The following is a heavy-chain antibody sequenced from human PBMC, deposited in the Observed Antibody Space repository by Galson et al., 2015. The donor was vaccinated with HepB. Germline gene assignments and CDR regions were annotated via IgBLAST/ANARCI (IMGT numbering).Heavy chain of an antibody. Sequence: SLRLSCAASGFTFSNAWMSWVRQAPGKGLEWVGRIKSKTDGGTTDYAAPVKGRFTISRDDSKNTLYLQMNSLKTEDTAVYYCTSCIAAAGQYPNYYYYYGMDVWGQGTTVTVSS. CDR1: GFTFSNAW. CDR3: TSCIAAAGQYPNYYYYYGMDV. V-gene: IGHV3-15*01. CDR2: IKSKTDGGTT. D-gene: IGHD6-13*01. J-gene: IGHJ6*02.